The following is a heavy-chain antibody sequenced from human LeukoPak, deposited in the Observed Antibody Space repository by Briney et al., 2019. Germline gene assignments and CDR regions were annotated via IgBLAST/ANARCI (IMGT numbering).Heavy chain of an antibody. Sequence: KVXCKASGGXFXXYAXSWVRQAPXQGLEXMGGIIPIFGTANYAQKFQGRVTITADESTSTAYMELSSLRSEDTAVYYCAREVDSSSGYFDYWGQGTLVTVSS. CDR3: AREVDSSSGYFDY. CDR2: IIPIFGTA. V-gene: IGHV1-69*01. CDR1: GGXFXXYA. D-gene: IGHD6-6*01. J-gene: IGHJ4*02.